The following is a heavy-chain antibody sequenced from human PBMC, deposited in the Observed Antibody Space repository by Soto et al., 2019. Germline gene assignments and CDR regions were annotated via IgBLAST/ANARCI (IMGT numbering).Heavy chain of an antibody. CDR3: AKLYGRRGDGTGFDY. CDR2: ISYDGSNK. CDR1: GFTFSSYG. D-gene: IGHD2-2*02. V-gene: IGHV3-30*18. Sequence: QVQLVESGGGVVQPGRSLRLSCAASGFTFSSYGMHWVRQAPGKGLGGVAVISYDGSNKYYADSVKGRFTISRDNSKNTLYMQMNSLRAEDTAVYYCAKLYGRRGDGTGFDYWGQGTLVTFSS. J-gene: IGHJ4*02.